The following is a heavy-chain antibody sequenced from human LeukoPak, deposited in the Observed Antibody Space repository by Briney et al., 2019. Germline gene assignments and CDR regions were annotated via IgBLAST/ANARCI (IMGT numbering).Heavy chain of an antibody. CDR3: ARQYPYYFGY. V-gene: IGHV4-39*01. J-gene: IGHJ4*02. Sequence: SETLSLTCTVSGGSISSSSYYWGWIRQPPGKGLEWIGSIYYSGSTYYNPSLKSRVTISVDTSKNQFSLKLSSVTAADTAVYYCARQYPYYFGYWGQGTLVTVSS. CDR1: GGSISSSSYY. CDR2: IYYSGST.